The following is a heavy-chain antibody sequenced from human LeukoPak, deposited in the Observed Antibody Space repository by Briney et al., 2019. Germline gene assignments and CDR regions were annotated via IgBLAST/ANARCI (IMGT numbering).Heavy chain of an antibody. CDR1: GFTFSSYG. J-gene: IGHJ4*02. V-gene: IGHV3-23*01. Sequence: GGSLRLSCAASGFTFSSYGMSWVRQAPGKGLEWVSAISGSGGSTYYADSVKGRFTISRDYSKNTPYLQMNSLRAEDTAVYYCANSHYYDSSGTDYWGQGTLVTVSS. D-gene: IGHD3-22*01. CDR3: ANSHYYDSSGTDY. CDR2: ISGSGGST.